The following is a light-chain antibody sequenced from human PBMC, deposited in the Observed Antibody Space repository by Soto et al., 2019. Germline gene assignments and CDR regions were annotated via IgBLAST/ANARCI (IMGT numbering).Light chain of an antibody. J-gene: IGKJ2*01. Sequence: EIVLTQSPGTLSLSPGERATLSCRATQSVSSSYLAWYQHKPGQAPRLLIYGASNRATGIPDRFSGSGSGTDFTLTITRLEPEDFAVYYCQQYGSSPRYTFGQGTKLEIK. V-gene: IGKV3-20*01. CDR3: QQYGSSPRYT. CDR1: QSVSSSY. CDR2: GAS.